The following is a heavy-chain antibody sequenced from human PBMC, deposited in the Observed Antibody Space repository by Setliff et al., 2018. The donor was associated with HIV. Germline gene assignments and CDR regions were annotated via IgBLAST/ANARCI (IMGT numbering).Heavy chain of an antibody. Sequence: SETLSLTCTVSGGSISSFFWSWIRQPPGKGLEWIGHISYSGSTNYNPSLKSRVTISVDTSKNQFSLKLTSVTAADTAVYYCARRRSPPSGFYSKYYMDVWGKGATVTVSS. J-gene: IGHJ6*03. D-gene: IGHD3-22*01. CDR2: ISYSGST. CDR3: ARRRSPPSGFYSKYYMDV. V-gene: IGHV4-59*08. CDR1: GGSISSFF.